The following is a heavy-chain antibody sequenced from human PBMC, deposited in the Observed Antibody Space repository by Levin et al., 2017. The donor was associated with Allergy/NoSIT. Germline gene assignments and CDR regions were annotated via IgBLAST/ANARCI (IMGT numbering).Heavy chain of an antibody. J-gene: IGHJ6*02. CDR2: IYYSGST. Sequence: KTSETLSLTCTVSGGSISSYYWSWIRQPPGKGLEWIGYIYYSGSTNYNPSLKSRVTISVDTSKNQFSLKLSSVTAADTAVYYCARVSGYPSAIYYYGMDVWGQGTTVTVSS. CDR3: ARVSGYPSAIYYYGMDV. V-gene: IGHV4-59*01. D-gene: IGHD2-2*01. CDR1: GGSISSYY.